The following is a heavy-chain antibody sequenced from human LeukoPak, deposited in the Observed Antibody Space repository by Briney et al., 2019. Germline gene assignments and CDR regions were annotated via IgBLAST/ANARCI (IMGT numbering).Heavy chain of an antibody. CDR3: AKGHTGYFFTIDN. V-gene: IGHV3-23*01. CDR1: GFTFSSYW. Sequence: PGGSLRLSCAASGFTFSSYWMSWVRQAPGKGPEWVAAISTDAHSTYYADSVKGRFTISRDNSKTTLYLQMNTLRAEDTAVYYCAKGHTGYFFTIDNWGQGTLVTVSS. J-gene: IGHJ4*02. D-gene: IGHD5-12*01. CDR2: ISTDAHST.